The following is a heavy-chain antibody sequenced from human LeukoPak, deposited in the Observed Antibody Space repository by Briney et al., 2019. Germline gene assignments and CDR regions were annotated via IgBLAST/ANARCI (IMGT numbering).Heavy chain of an antibody. V-gene: IGHV3-53*01. CDR3: ARGITIFGVVTTFDI. D-gene: IGHD3-3*01. J-gene: IGHJ3*02. Sequence: GGSLRLSCAASGFTFSSYGMHWVRQAPGKGLEWVSVIYSGGSTYYADSVKGRFTISRDNSKNTLYLQMNSLRAEDTAVYYCARGITIFGVVTTFDIWGQGTMVTVSS. CDR1: GFTFSSYG. CDR2: IYSGGST.